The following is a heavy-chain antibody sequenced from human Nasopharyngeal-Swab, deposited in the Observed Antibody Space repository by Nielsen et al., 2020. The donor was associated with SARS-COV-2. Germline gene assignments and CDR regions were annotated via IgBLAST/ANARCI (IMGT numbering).Heavy chain of an antibody. V-gene: IGHV1-18*01. CDR1: GYTFTDYG. Sequence: ASLQVSCKASGYTFTDYGISWVRQAPGQGLEWMGWLSAYNGNTNYAQRVQGRVTMTTDTSTSTAYMELRSLRSDDTAVYYCARERRGGYHDAFDIWGQGTMVTVSS. D-gene: IGHD2-15*01. CDR3: ARERRGGYHDAFDI. J-gene: IGHJ3*02. CDR2: LSAYNGNT.